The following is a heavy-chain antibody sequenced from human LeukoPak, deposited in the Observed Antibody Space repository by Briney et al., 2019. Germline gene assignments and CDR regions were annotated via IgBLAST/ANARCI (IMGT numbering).Heavy chain of an antibody. D-gene: IGHD6-13*01. CDR1: GFTFTAYH. J-gene: IGHJ4*02. Sequence: ASVKVSCKASGFTFTAYHMHWVRQAPGQGLEWMGWINPNSGGTNYAQKFQGRVTLTRDTSISAAYMELNRLRSDDTAVYYCARGLDGYSTSWYPYWGQGTLVTVSS. CDR2: INPNSGGT. CDR3: ARGLDGYSTSWYPY. V-gene: IGHV1-2*02.